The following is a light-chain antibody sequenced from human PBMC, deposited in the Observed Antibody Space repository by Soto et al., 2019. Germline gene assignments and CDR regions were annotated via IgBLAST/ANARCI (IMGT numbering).Light chain of an antibody. CDR3: QQRSDWPLT. CDR1: QSVGSE. V-gene: IGKV3-11*01. J-gene: IGKJ4*01. CDR2: EAS. Sequence: EIVLTQSPATLSLSPGERATLSCRASQSVGSELAWYQQKPGQAPRLLIYEASNRATGIPARFSGSGSGTEFTLTISSLEPEDFALYYCQQRSDWPLTFGGGTQLEIK.